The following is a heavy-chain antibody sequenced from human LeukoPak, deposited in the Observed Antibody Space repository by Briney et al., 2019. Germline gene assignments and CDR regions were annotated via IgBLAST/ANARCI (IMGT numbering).Heavy chain of an antibody. D-gene: IGHD3-10*01. CDR3: VRRASGTYAFDS. CDR1: GFTFSSYG. V-gene: IGHV3-33*08. J-gene: IGHJ4*02. Sequence: GGSLRLSCAASGFTFSSYGMHWVRQAPGKGLEWVAVIWSDGSEKFYGDSVKGRFTISRDNSKNTLDLEMNSLRAEDTAVYYCVRRASGTYAFDSWGQGTQVTVSS. CDR2: IWSDGSEK.